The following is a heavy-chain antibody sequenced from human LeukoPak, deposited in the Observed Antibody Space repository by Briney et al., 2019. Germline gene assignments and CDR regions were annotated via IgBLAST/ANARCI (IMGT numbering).Heavy chain of an antibody. CDR2: IFHTGST. CDR1: GGSISSNEYF. D-gene: IGHD3-9*01. CDR3: ARGFSSLNYDILTGYYRLKEYYFDY. J-gene: IGHJ4*02. Sequence: PSETLSLTCTVSGGSISSNEYFWGWIRQPPGKELEWIANIFHTGSTFYNPSLKSRVTISVDTSSNQFSLKLSSVTAADTAVYYCARGFSSLNYDILTGYYRLKEYYFDYWGQGTLVTVSS. V-gene: IGHV4-39*07.